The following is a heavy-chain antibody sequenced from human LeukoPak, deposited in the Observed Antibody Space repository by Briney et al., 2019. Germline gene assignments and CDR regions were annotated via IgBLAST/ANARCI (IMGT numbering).Heavy chain of an antibody. CDR1: GFTFSSYA. CDR3: AKGKSMITFGGVIVH. V-gene: IGHV3-23*01. J-gene: IGHJ5*02. D-gene: IGHD3-16*01. CDR2: ISGSGGST. Sequence: GSLRLSCAASGFTFSSYAMSWVRQAPGKGLEWVSAISGSGGSTYYADSVKGRFTISRDNSKNTLYLQMNSLRAEDTAVYYCAKGKSMITFGGVIVHWGQGTLVTVSS.